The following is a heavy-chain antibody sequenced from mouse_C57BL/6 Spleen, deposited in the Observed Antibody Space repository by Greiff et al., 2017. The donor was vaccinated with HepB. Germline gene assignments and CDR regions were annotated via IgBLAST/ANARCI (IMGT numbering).Heavy chain of an antibody. Sequence: QVQLKQSGAELARPGASVKLSCKASGYTFTSYGISWVKQRTGQGLEWIGEIYPRSGNTYYNEKFKGKATLTADKSSSTAYMELRSLTSEDSAVYFCARPPVATRYFDVWGTGTTVTVSS. J-gene: IGHJ1*03. CDR2: IYPRSGNT. D-gene: IGHD1-1*02. CDR1: GYTFTSYG. CDR3: ARPPVATRYFDV. V-gene: IGHV1-81*01.